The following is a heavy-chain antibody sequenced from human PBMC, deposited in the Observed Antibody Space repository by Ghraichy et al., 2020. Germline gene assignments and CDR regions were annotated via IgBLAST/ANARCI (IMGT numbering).Heavy chain of an antibody. CDR1: GFTFSSYD. CDR3: ARVLGLVIMNGYFDY. J-gene: IGHJ4*02. V-gene: IGHV3-48*03. Sequence: GGSLRLSCAASGFTFSSYDMNWVRQAPGKGLEWVSYISSSGSNIYYADSVKGRFTISRDNAKNSLYLQMNSLRAEDTAVYYCARVLGLVIMNGYFDYWGQGALVTVSP. D-gene: IGHD3-9*01. CDR2: ISSSGSNI.